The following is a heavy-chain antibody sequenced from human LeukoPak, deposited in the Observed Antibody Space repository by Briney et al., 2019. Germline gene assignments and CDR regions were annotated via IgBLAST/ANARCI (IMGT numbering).Heavy chain of an antibody. CDR1: GGSISSHY. V-gene: IGHV4-34*01. Sequence: SETLSLTCTVSGGSISSHYWSWIRQPPGKGLEWIGEINHSGSTNYNPSLKSRVTISVDTSKNKFSLKLSSVTAADTAVYYCARSRIPNWFDPWGQGTLVTVSS. D-gene: IGHD2-21*01. CDR2: INHSGST. J-gene: IGHJ5*02. CDR3: ARSRIPNWFDP.